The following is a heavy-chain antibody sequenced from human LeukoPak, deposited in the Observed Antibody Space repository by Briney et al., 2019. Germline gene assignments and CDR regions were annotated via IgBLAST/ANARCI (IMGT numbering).Heavy chain of an antibody. J-gene: IGHJ1*01. D-gene: IGHD2-2*01. Sequence: GGSLRLSCAASGFTFSSYGMHWVPQAPGKGLGWGAFIRYDGSNKYYADSGKGRFTISRDNSKNTLYLHMNSLRAEDTAVYYCAKDRYCSSTSCYLHFQHWGQGTLVTVSS. CDR2: IRYDGSNK. CDR1: GFTFSSYG. CDR3: AKDRYCSSTSCYLHFQH. V-gene: IGHV3-30*02.